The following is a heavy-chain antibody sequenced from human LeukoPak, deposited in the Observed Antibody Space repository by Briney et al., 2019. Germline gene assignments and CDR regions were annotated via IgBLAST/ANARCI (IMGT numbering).Heavy chain of an antibody. J-gene: IGHJ4*02. V-gene: IGHV4-61*02. CDR1: GGSISSGSYY. D-gene: IGHD4-23*01. CDR3: ARDPLTPGSVIDY. CDR2: IYTSGST. Sequence: SETLSLTCTVSGGSISSGSYYWSWIRQPAGKGLEWIGRIYTSGSTNYNPSLKSRVTISVDTSKNQFSLKLSSVTAADTAVYYCARDPLTPGSVIDYWGQGTLVTVTS.